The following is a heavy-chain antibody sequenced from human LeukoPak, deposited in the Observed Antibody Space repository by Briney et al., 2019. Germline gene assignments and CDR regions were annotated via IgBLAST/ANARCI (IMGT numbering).Heavy chain of an antibody. Sequence: FETLSLTCTVSGGSLRSYYRRWIRQPPGKGLEGIGYIYYSGSTNYTPSLKSRVTISVDTSKNQFSLKLSSVTAADTAVYYCARDLGGVGGFDYWGQGTLVTVSS. V-gene: IGHV4-59*01. D-gene: IGHD3-10*01. CDR3: ARDLGGVGGFDY. CDR2: IYYSGST. CDR1: GGSLRSYY. J-gene: IGHJ4*02.